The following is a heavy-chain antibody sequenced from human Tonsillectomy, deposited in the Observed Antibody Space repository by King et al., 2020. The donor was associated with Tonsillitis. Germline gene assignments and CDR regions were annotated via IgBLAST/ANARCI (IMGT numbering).Heavy chain of an antibody. D-gene: IGHD5-18*01. CDR2: IFYTGST. J-gene: IGHJ5*02. CDR1: GGSISTTNYY. Sequence: LQLQESGPGLVKLSETLSLTCTVSGGSISTTNYYWGWIRQPPGKGLEWIGNIFYTGSTYYNPSLKSRVTVSVDTSKNQFFLKLTSVTAADTAVYYCASESGIQLWGGGWFDPWGQGTLVTVSS. CDR3: ASESGIQLWGGGWFDP. V-gene: IGHV4-39*01.